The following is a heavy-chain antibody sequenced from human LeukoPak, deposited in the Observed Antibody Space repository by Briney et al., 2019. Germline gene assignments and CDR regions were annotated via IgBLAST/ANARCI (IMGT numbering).Heavy chain of an antibody. D-gene: IGHD5-18*01. V-gene: IGHV4-59*01. Sequence: SETLSLTCTVSGGSISSYYWSWIRQPPGKGLEWIGYIYYSGSTNYNPSLKSRVTTSVDTSKNLFSLKLSSVTAADTAVYYCARGHTYGYGYNWFDPWGQGTLVTVSS. CDR1: GGSISSYY. CDR2: IYYSGST. J-gene: IGHJ5*02. CDR3: ARGHTYGYGYNWFDP.